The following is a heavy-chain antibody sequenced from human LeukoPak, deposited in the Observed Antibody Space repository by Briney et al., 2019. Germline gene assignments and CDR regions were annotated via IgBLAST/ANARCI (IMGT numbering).Heavy chain of an antibody. Sequence: SETLSLTCSVSGGSISSYSWNWIRQPAGKGLEWIGRIYPSGNTNYNPSLKSRLTMSVDTAKNQFSLKLSSVTAADTAVYYCARGWETYYYGSGSYYLWGQGTLVTVSS. J-gene: IGHJ4*02. V-gene: IGHV4-4*07. CDR1: GGSISSYS. CDR3: ARGWETYYYGSGSYYL. CDR2: IYPSGNT. D-gene: IGHD3-10*01.